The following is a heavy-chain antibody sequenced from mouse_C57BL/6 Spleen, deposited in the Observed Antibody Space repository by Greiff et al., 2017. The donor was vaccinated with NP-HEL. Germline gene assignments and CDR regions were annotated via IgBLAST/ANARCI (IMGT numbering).Heavy chain of an antibody. CDR1: GYAFSSSW. CDR2: IYPGDGDT. J-gene: IGHJ2*01. D-gene: IGHD1-1*01. Sequence: QVQLKQSGPELVKPGASVKISCKASGYAFSSSWMNWVKQRPGKGLEWIGRIYPGDGDTNYNGKFKGKATLTADKSSSTAYMQLSSLTSEDSAVYFCASGITTVVFDYWGQGTTLTVSS. V-gene: IGHV1-82*01. CDR3: ASGITTVVFDY.